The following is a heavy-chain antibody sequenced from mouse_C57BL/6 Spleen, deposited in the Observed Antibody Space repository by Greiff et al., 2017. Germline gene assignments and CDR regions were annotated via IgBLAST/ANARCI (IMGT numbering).Heavy chain of an antibody. J-gene: IGHJ1*03. CDR3: ARGYYYGSSDGNWYFGV. V-gene: IGHV1-69*01. CDR1: GYTFTSYW. Sequence: QVQLQQPGAELVMPGASVKLSCKASGYTFTSYWMHWVKQRPGQGLEWIGEIDPSDSYTNYNQKFKGKSTLTVDKSSSTAYMQLSSLTSEDSAVYYSARGYYYGSSDGNWYFGVWGTGTTVTVSS. CDR2: IDPSDSYT. D-gene: IGHD1-1*01.